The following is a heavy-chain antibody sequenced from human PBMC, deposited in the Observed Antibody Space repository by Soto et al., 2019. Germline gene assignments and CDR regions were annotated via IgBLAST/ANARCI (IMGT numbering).Heavy chain of an antibody. Sequence: GGSLRLSCAASGFTFSSYSMNWVRQAPGKGLEWVSSISSSSSYIYYADSVKGRFTTSRGNAKNSLYLQMNSLRAEDTAVYYCARARGYCSGGSCYVYYGMDVWGQGTTVTVSS. CDR3: ARARGYCSGGSCYVYYGMDV. CDR1: GFTFSSYS. J-gene: IGHJ6*02. D-gene: IGHD2-15*01. V-gene: IGHV3-21*01. CDR2: ISSSSSYI.